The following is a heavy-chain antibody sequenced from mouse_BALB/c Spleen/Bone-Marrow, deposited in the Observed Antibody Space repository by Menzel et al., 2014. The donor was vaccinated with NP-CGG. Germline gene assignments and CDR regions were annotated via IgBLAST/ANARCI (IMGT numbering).Heavy chain of an antibody. J-gene: IGHJ3*01. D-gene: IGHD3-3*01. CDR2: IWSGGST. CDR3: ARNGDAWFAY. V-gene: IGHV2-2*02. Sequence: QVQLKEPEPGLAPPSQSLSITCTVSGFSLTSYGVHWVRQSPGKGLDCLGVIWSGGSTDYNAAFISRLSIIKDNSKSQVFFKMNSLQANDTAIYYCARNGDAWFAYWGQGTLVTVSA. CDR1: GFSLTSYG.